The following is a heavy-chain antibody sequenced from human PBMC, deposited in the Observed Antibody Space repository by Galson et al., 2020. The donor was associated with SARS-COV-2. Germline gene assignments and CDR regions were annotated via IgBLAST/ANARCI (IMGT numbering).Heavy chain of an antibody. CDR2: ISYDGSNK. CDR1: GFTFSSFG. Sequence: GGSLRLSCAASGFTFSSFGMHWARQAPGKGLEWVAVISYDGSNKYYADSLKGRFTISRDNSKNTLYLQMNSLRVEDTAVYYCAKELWFGELSYGMDVWGQGTTVTVSS. CDR3: AKELWFGELSYGMDV. D-gene: IGHD3-10*01. V-gene: IGHV3-30*18. J-gene: IGHJ6*02.